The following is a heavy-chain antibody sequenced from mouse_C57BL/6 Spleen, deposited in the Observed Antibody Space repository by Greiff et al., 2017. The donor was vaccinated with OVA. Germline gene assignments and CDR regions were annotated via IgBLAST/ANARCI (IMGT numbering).Heavy chain of an antibody. CDR3: ARSYSLYAMDY. V-gene: IGHV7-3*01. CDR1: GFTFTDYY. CDR2: IRNKANGYTT. Sequence: VQLKESGGGLVQPGGSLSLSCAASGFTFTDYYMSWVRQPPGKALEWLGFIRNKANGYTTEYSASVKGRFTISRDNSQSILYLQMNALRAEDSATYYCARSYSLYAMDYWGQGTSVTVSS. D-gene: IGHD2-12*01. J-gene: IGHJ4*01.